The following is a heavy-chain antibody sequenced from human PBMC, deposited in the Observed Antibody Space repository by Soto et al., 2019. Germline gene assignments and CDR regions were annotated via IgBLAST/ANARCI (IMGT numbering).Heavy chain of an antibody. Sequence: EVQLLDSGGRLVQPGGSLRLSCAASGFTFSSYAMSWVRQAPGKGLEWVSGISGSGDSTSYAESVRGRFTISRDDSKNTLDLQMNSLRAEDTALYSCATSRIQGWTKGLYDHWGQGTLVTVAS. V-gene: IGHV3-23*01. CDR3: ATSRIQGWTKGLYDH. CDR2: ISGSGDST. CDR1: GFTFSSYA. D-gene: IGHD5-18*01. J-gene: IGHJ4*02.